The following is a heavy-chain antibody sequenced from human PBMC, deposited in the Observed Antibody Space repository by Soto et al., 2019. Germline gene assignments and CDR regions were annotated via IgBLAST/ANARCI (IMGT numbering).Heavy chain of an antibody. CDR2: IYYSRST. V-gene: IGHV4-59*01. D-gene: IGHD2-15*01. CDR1: GGSISSYY. Sequence: PSETLSLTCTVSGGSISSYYWSWIRQPPGKGLEWIGYIYYSRSTNYNPSLKSRVTISVDTSKNQFSLKLSSVTAADTAVYYCARRYCSGGSCLDYWGQGTLVTVSS. J-gene: IGHJ4*02. CDR3: ARRYCSGGSCLDY.